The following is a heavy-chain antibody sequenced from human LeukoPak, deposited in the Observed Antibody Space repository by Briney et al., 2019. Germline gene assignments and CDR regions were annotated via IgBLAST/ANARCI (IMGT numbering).Heavy chain of an antibody. V-gene: IGHV3-30*18. CDR1: GFTFSSYG. CDR3: AKDRAGATFRADWFDP. Sequence: GGSLRLSCAASGFTFSSYGMHWVRQAPGKGLEWVAVISYDGSNKYYAGSVKGRFTISRDNSKNTLYLQMNSLRAEDTAVYYCAKDRAGATFRADWFDPWGQGTLVTVSS. J-gene: IGHJ5*02. D-gene: IGHD1-26*01. CDR2: ISYDGSNK.